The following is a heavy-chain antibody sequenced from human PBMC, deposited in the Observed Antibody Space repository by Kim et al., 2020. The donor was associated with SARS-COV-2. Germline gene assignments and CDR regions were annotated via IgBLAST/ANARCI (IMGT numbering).Heavy chain of an antibody. CDR3: ARAMPTTSGTNWLDP. V-gene: IGHV4-31*02. CDR1: GGSIGSSGSY. D-gene: IGHD1-1*01. Sequence: SETLSLTCTVSGGSIGSSGSYWNWVRHLPGKGLEWIGYIDYSGNTYYNPSLKRRLIMSVDTSNNHFSLKLSSVTAADTAVYYCARAMPTTSGTNWLDPWGQGTLVTVSS. CDR2: IDYSGNT. J-gene: IGHJ5*02.